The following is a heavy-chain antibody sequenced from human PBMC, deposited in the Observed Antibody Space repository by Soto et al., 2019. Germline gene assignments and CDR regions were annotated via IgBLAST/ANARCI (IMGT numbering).Heavy chain of an antibody. CDR1: GFTFSSYA. CDR2: ISGSGGRT. V-gene: IGHV3-23*01. D-gene: IGHD2-15*01. Sequence: EVQLLESGGGLVQPGGSLRLSCAASGFTFSSYAMSWVRQAPGKGLEWVSGISGSGGRTYYADSVKGRFTMSRDNSKNTLNLQMNSLRAEDTAVYYCAKDGCSGGSCYPRGPIDYWGQGILVTVSS. CDR3: AKDGCSGGSCYPRGPIDY. J-gene: IGHJ4*02.